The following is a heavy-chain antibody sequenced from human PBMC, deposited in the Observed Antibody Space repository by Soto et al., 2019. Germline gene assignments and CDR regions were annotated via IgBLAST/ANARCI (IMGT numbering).Heavy chain of an antibody. CDR3: ARASYDILTGSGDGMDV. D-gene: IGHD3-9*01. J-gene: IGHJ6*02. CDR1: GGSISSGGYY. CDR2: IYYSGST. Sequence: SETLSLTCTVSGGSISSGGYYWSWIRQHPGKGLEWIGYIYYSGSTYYNPSLKSRVTISVDTSKNQFSLKLSSVTAADTAVYYCARASYDILTGSGDGMDVWGQGTTVTVSS. V-gene: IGHV4-31*03.